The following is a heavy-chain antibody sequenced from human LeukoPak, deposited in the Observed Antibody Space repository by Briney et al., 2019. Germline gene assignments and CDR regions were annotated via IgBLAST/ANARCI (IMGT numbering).Heavy chain of an antibody. Sequence: SVKVSCKASGGTFSSYAISWVRQAPGQGLEWMGGIIPIFGTANYAQKFQGRVTITADESTSTAYMELSSLRSEDTAVYYCARADVRRILTGYYYYGMDVWGQGTTVTVSS. CDR2: IIPIFGTA. CDR3: ARADVRRILTGYYYYGMDV. V-gene: IGHV1-69*13. J-gene: IGHJ6*02. CDR1: GGTFSSYA. D-gene: IGHD3-9*01.